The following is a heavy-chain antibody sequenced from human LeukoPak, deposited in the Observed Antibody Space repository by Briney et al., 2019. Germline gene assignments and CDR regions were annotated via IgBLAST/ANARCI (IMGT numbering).Heavy chain of an antibody. V-gene: IGHV4-59*01. CDR3: ARGKVRGVCYFDY. D-gene: IGHD3-10*01. CDR2: IYYSGST. Sequence: SETLSLTCTVSGGSISSYYWSWIRQPPGKGLEWIGYIYYSGSTNYNPSLKSRVTISVDTSKNQFSLKLSSVTAADTAVYYCARGKVRGVCYFDYWGQGTLVTVSS. J-gene: IGHJ4*02. CDR1: GGSISSYY.